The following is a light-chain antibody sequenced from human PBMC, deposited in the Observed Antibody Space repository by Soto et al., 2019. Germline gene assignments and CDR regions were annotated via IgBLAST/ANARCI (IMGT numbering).Light chain of an antibody. V-gene: IGKV4-1*01. CDR3: QQSYSTPRT. J-gene: IGKJ1*01. Sequence: DIVMTQSPDSLAVSLGERATINCKSSQSVLYSSNKKNYLAWYQQKSGQSPKVLIYWASTRESGVPDRFSGSGSGTDFTLPISSLQAGDAAVYYCQQSYSTPRTFGQGTKVEIK. CDR1: QSVLYSSNKKNY. CDR2: WAS.